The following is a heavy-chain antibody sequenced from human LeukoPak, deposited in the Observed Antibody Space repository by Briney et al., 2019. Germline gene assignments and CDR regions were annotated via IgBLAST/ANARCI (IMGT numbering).Heavy chain of an antibody. CDR2: INHSGST. D-gene: IGHD3-9*01. CDR3: ARVGYYDILTGPRGPFDI. CDR1: GGSFSGYY. J-gene: IGHJ3*02. V-gene: IGHV4-34*01. Sequence: SETLSLTCAVYGGSFSGYYWSWIRQPPGKGLEWIGEINHSGSTNYNPSLKSRVTISVDTSKNQFSLKLSSVTAADTAAYYCARVGYYDILTGPRGPFDIWGQGTMVTVSS.